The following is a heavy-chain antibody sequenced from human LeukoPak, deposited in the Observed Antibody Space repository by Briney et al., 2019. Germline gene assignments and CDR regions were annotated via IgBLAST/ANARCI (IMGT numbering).Heavy chain of an antibody. CDR3: ARDDYGDYVEG. J-gene: IGHJ4*02. V-gene: IGHV1-46*01. D-gene: IGHD4-17*01. Sequence: GASVKVSCKASGYTFTSHYMHWVRQAPGQGLEWMGIINPSGGSTTYAQKFQGRVTMTRDTSTSTVYMELSSLRSEDTAVYYCARDDYGDYVEGWGQGTLVTVSS. CDR2: INPSGGST. CDR1: GYTFTSHY.